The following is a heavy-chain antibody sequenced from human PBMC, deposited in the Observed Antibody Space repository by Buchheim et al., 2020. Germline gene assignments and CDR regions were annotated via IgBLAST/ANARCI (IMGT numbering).Heavy chain of an antibody. CDR2: IYYIGST. D-gene: IGHD6-13*01. V-gene: IGHV4-30-4*01. CDR1: AGSITSGDYY. Sequence: QVQLQESGPGLVEPSQTLSLTCTSSAGSITSGDYYWSWIRQPPGKGLEWIGNIYYIGSTYYSPSLKSRVTMSLDTSNNQFSLKLSSVTAAETGVYYCVRGLRVAAAGNFQYWGQGTL. CDR3: VRGLRVAAAGNFQY. J-gene: IGHJ1*01.